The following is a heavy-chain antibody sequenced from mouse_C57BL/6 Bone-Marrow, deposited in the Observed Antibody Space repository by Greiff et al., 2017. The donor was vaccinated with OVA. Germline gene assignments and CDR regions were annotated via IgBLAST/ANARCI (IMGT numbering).Heavy chain of an antibody. CDR1: GFTFSDYY. J-gene: IGHJ3*01. CDR3: ARPYYYGSSPQFAY. Sequence: EVHLVESGGGLVQPGGSLKLSCAASGFTFSDYYMYWVRQTPEKRLEWVAYISNGGGSTYYPDTVKGRFTISRDNAKNTLYLQMSRLKSEDTAMYYCARPYYYGSSPQFAYWGQGTLVTVSA. CDR2: ISNGGGST. V-gene: IGHV5-12*01. D-gene: IGHD1-1*01.